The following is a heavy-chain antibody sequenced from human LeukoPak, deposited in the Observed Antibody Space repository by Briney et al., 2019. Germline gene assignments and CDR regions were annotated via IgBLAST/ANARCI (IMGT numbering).Heavy chain of an antibody. V-gene: IGHV5-51*01. D-gene: IGHD6-13*01. CDR3: ARRYSSSWYGYYCDY. Sequence: GESLKISCKGSGYSFTSYWIGWVRQMPGKGLEWMGIIYPGDSDTRYSPSFQVQVPISAEKSISTACLQWSSLKASDTAMYYCARRYSSSWYGYYCDYWGQGTLVTVSS. CDR1: GYSFTSYW. CDR2: IYPGDSDT. J-gene: IGHJ4*02.